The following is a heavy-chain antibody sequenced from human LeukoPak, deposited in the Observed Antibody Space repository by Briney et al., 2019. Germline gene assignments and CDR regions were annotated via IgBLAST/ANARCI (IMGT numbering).Heavy chain of an antibody. Sequence: GGSLRFSCAASGFTFDGYVMHWVRQPPGKGLEWVSLISGDGTVTYYVDSVEGRFTISRDNSKNSLYLQMNSLRSEDTAVYFCVKGGQWLITNWGQGTPVTVSS. J-gene: IGHJ4*02. CDR2: ISGDGTVT. CDR1: GFTFDGYV. V-gene: IGHV3-43*02. D-gene: IGHD6-19*01. CDR3: VKGGQWLITN.